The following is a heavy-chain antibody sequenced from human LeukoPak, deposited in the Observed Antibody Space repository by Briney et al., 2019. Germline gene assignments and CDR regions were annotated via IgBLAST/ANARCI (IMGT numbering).Heavy chain of an antibody. CDR1: GFSFSSFS. J-gene: IGHJ4*02. CDR2: NSGGSSFT. CDR3: ARDDTYYDILTGYLNAPFDY. D-gene: IGHD3-9*01. Sequence: GGSLRLSCAASGFSFSSFSMNWVRQAPGKGLECVSYNSGGSSFTYYVDSVKGRFTISRDNAKNSLYLQMNSLRAEDTAVYYCARDDTYYDILTGYLNAPFDYWGQGTLVTVSS. V-gene: IGHV3-21*01.